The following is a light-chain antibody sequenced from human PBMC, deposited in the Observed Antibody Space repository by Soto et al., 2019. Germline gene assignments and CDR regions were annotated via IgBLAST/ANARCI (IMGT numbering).Light chain of an antibody. V-gene: IGKV3-11*01. CDR3: QQRSNWPPLWT. CDR2: DAP. Sequence: EIVLTQSPATLSLSPGERATLSCRASQSVSSYLAWYQQKPGQAPRLLIYDAPNRATGIPARFSGSGSGTDFTLTISSLEPEDFAVYYCQQRSNWPPLWTFGQGTKVEIK. CDR1: QSVSSY. J-gene: IGKJ1*01.